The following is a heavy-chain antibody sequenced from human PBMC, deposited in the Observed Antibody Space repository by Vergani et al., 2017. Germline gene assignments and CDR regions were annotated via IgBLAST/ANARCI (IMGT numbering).Heavy chain of an antibody. V-gene: IGHV3-30-3*01. CDR3: ARTLNLNYVFLDY. Sequence: QVQLVESGGGVVQPGRSLRLSCAASGFTFSSYAMHWVRQAPGKGLEWVAVISYDGSNKYYADSVKGRFTISRDNSKNTLYLQMNSLRAEDTAVYYCARTLNLNYVFLDYWGQGTLVTVSS. D-gene: IGHD1-7*01. CDR2: ISYDGSNK. CDR1: GFTFSSYA. J-gene: IGHJ4*02.